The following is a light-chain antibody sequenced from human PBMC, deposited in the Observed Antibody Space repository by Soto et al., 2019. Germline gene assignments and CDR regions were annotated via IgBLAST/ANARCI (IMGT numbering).Light chain of an antibody. Sequence: DNQMTQSPSTLSASVGDRVTITCRASQSISSWLAWYQQQPGKAPKLLIYDASSLESGVPSRFSGSGSGTEFTLTISSLQPDDFATYYCQQYNSYSSTSGQGTKVEIK. V-gene: IGKV1-5*01. CDR2: DAS. J-gene: IGKJ1*01. CDR3: QQYNSYSST. CDR1: QSISSW.